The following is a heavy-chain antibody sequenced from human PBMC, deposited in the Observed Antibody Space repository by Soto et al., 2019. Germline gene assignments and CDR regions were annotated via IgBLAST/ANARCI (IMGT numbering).Heavy chain of an antibody. CDR1: GFTFSGYG. D-gene: IGHD6-19*01. CDR2: ISYDGSNK. J-gene: IGHJ4*02. CDR3: ATPHSSVETRIDDY. V-gene: IGHV3-30*03. Sequence: GGSLRLSCGASGFTFSGYGMHGGGQAPGKGLEWVAVISYDGSNKYYADSVKGRFTISRDNSKNTLYLQMNSLRAEDTAVYYCATPHSSVETRIDDYWGQGTLVTVSS.